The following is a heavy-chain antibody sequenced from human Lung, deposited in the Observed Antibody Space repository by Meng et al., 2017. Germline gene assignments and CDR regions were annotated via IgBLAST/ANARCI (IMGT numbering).Heavy chain of an antibody. CDR3: ARGPTTMAHDFDY. D-gene: IGHD4-11*01. J-gene: IGHJ4*02. CDR2: INHSGST. Sequence: LQAWGAGLLKPSGTLSLTCVVSCGSVSNYYWSWIRQPPGKGLEWIGEINHSGSTNYNPSLESRATISVDTSQNNLSLKLSSVTAADSAVYYCARGPTTMAHDFDYWGQGTLVTVSS. CDR1: CGSVSNYY. V-gene: IGHV4-34*01.